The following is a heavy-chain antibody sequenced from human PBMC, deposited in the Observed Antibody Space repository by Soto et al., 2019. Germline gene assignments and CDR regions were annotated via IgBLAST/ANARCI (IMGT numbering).Heavy chain of an antibody. Sequence: QVQLVESGGGEVQPGRSLTLSCAASGFTFSTYGMHWVRQAPGKGLEWVAVISYDGTNKFYADSVKGRFTISRDNFKNTLTLQMNSLRADDTAVYSCAKDLQSYGDYDYYCYGIDVWGLGARGTVSS. CDR2: ISYDGTNK. CDR1: GFTFSTYG. V-gene: IGHV3-30*18. J-gene: IGHJ6*02. CDR3: AKDLQSYGDYDYYCYGIDV. D-gene: IGHD4-17*01.